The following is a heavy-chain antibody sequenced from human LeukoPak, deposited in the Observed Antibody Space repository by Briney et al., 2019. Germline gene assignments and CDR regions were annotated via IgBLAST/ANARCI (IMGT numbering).Heavy chain of an antibody. J-gene: IGHJ5*02. V-gene: IGHV3-23*01. CDR3: ARAPEPDIVVVPAALPNWFDP. D-gene: IGHD2-2*01. CDR1: GFTFSSYA. CDR2: ISGSGGGT. Sequence: GGSLRLSCAASGFTFSSYAMSWVRQAPGKGLEWVSVISGSGGGTYYAHSVKGRFTISRDNSKNTLYLHMNSLSAEDTAVYYCARAPEPDIVVVPAALPNWFDPWGQGTLVTVSS.